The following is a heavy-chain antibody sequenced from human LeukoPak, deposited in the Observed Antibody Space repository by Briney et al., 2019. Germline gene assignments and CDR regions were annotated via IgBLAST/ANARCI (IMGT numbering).Heavy chain of an antibody. Sequence: PGGSLRLSCAASGFTFSSYAMSWVRQAPGKGLEWVSAISGSGGSTYYADSVKGRFTISRDNSKNTLYLQMNSLRAEDTAVYYCAKGYYYDSSGIHFDYWGQGTLVTVSS. CDR3: AKGYYYDSSGIHFDY. D-gene: IGHD3-22*01. J-gene: IGHJ4*02. V-gene: IGHV3-23*01. CDR2: ISGSGGST. CDR1: GFTFSSYA.